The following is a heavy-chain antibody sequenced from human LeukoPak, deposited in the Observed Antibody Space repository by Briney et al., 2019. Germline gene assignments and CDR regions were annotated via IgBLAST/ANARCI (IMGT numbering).Heavy chain of an antibody. V-gene: IGHV3-33*01. CDR1: GFTFRSYG. CDR3: ARAPMPRQLPKSYYYYYGMDV. J-gene: IGHJ6*02. D-gene: IGHD2-2*01. CDR2: IWYDGSNK. Sequence: GGSLRLSCAASGFTFRSYGMHWVRQAPGKGLEWVAVIWYDGSNKYYADSVKGRFTISRDNSKNTLYLQMNSLRAEDTAVYYCARAPMPRQLPKSYYYYYGMDVWGQGTTVTVSS.